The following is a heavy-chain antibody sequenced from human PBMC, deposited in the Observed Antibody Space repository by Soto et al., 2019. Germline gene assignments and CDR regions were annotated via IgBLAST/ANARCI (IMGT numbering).Heavy chain of an antibody. CDR1: GGTFSSYT. CDR3: AREEYYYGSGAFFDY. V-gene: IGHV1-69*08. Sequence: QVQLVQSGAEVKKPGSSVKVSCKASGGTFSSYTISWVRQTPGQGLEWMGRIIPILGIANYAQKFQGRVTSTADKAMRTAYMALSSLRSEDTAVYYCAREEYYYGSGAFFDYWGQGTLVTVSS. D-gene: IGHD3-10*01. J-gene: IGHJ4*02. CDR2: IIPILGIA.